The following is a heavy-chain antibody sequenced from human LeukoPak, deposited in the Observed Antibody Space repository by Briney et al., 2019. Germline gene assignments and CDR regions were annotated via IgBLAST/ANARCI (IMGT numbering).Heavy chain of an antibody. CDR2: IRSKAYGGTT. CDR1: GFTFGDYA. D-gene: IGHD4-17*01. J-gene: IGHJ4*02. V-gene: IGHV3-49*03. CDR3: TRDDYGDSPDY. Sequence: GGSLRLSCTASGFTFGDYAMSWFRQAPGKGLEWVGFIRSKAYGGTTEYAASVKGRFTISRDDSKSIAYLQMYSLKTEDTAVYYCTRDDYGDSPDYWGQGTLVTVSS.